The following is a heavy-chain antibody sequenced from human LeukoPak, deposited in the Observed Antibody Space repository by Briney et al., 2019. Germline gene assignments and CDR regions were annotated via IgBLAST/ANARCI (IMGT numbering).Heavy chain of an antibody. CDR3: ARIGIAAAVFPP. Sequence: GASVKVSCEASGGTFSSYAISWVRQAPGQGLEWMGRIIPILGIANYAQKFQGRVTITADKSTSTAYMELSSLRSEDTAVYYCARIGIAAAVFPPWGQGTLVTVSS. D-gene: IGHD6-13*01. V-gene: IGHV1-69*04. CDR2: IIPILGIA. CDR1: GGTFSSYA. J-gene: IGHJ5*02.